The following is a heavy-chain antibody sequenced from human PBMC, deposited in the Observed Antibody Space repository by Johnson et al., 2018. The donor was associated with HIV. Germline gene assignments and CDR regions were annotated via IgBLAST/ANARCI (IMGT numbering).Heavy chain of an antibody. CDR2: MSTSGSTK. J-gene: IGHJ3*02. D-gene: IGHD5-24*01. Sequence: QVQLVESGGGLVKPGGSLRLSCAASGFTFSTYVMSWIRQAPGKGLEWVAYMSTSGSTKFYADSVKGRFTISRDNAKNSLYLQMNSLRAEDTAVYYCARGRWLHLGAFDIWGQGTMVTVSS. CDR3: ARGRWLHLGAFDI. V-gene: IGHV3-11*04. CDR1: GFTFSTYV.